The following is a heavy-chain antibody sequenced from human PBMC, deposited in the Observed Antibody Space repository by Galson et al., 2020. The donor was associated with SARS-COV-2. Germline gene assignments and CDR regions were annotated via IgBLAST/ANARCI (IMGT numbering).Heavy chain of an antibody. V-gene: IGHV1-2*06. D-gene: IGHD3-16*02. CDR1: GYTFTGYY. Sequence: GESLKISCKASGYTFTGYYMHWVRQAPGQGLEWMGRINPNSGGTNYAQKFQGRVTMTRDTSISTAYMELSRLRSDDTAVYYCARDMITFGGVIVIETDYFDYWGQGTLVTVSS. CDR2: INPNSGGT. CDR3: ARDMITFGGVIVIETDYFDY. J-gene: IGHJ4*02.